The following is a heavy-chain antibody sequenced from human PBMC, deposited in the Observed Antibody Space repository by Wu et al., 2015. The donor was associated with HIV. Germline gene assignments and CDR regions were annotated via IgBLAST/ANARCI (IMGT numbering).Heavy chain of an antibody. Sequence: QVQLVQSGAEVKKPGASVKVSCKASGYTFNRYGISWVRQAPGQGLEWMGWISPRTGNTKYIQKFQGTVTMTRDTSITTVYMQLNRLTSDDTALYYCARNRDYGDYNFDSWGQGTLVTVSS. CDR2: ISPRTGNT. D-gene: IGHD4-17*01. CDR3: ARNRDYGDYNFDS. J-gene: IGHJ5*01. V-gene: IGHV1-18*01. CDR1: GYTFNRYG.